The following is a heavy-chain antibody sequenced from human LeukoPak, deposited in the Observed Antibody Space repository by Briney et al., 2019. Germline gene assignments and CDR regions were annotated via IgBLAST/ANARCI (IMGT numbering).Heavy chain of an antibody. CDR1: GFTFSSYA. V-gene: IGHV3-23*01. D-gene: IGHD3-3*01. Sequence: PGGSLRLSCAASGFTFSSYAMSWVRQAPGKGLEWVSAISGSGGSTYYADSVKGRFTISRDNSKNTLYLQMNSLRAEDTAVYYCAKDILRTFGVVINYYYYGMDVWGQGTTVTVSS. CDR3: AKDILRTFGVVINYYYYGMDV. CDR2: ISGSGGST. J-gene: IGHJ6*02.